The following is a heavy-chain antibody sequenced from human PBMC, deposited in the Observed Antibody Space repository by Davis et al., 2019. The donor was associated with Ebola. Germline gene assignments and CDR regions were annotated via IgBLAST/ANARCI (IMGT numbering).Heavy chain of an antibody. Sequence: GESLKISCAASGFTFSNAWMSWVRQAPGKGLEWVANIKQDGSEKYYVDSVKGRFTISRDNAKNSLYLQMNSLRAEDTAVYYCARDQEYSSYWGQGTLVTVSS. CDR1: GFTFSNAW. V-gene: IGHV3-7*01. D-gene: IGHD6-6*01. J-gene: IGHJ4*02. CDR3: ARDQEYSSY. CDR2: IKQDGSEK.